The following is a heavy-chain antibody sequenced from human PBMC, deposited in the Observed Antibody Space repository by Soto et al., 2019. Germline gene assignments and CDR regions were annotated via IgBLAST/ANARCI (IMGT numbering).Heavy chain of an antibody. CDR1: GYSFSEYW. J-gene: IGHJ4*02. V-gene: IGHV5-51*03. Sequence: EVQLVQSGAEVKKPGDSLKISCRGSGYSFSEYWIGWVRQMPGKGLESMGIIFPGDSDTRYSPSFQGQVTISVDKSIRTAYLQWNSLKASDTALYFCATKVSGYDLFDYWGQGTPVTVSS. CDR3: ATKVSGYDLFDY. D-gene: IGHD5-12*01. CDR2: IFPGDSDT.